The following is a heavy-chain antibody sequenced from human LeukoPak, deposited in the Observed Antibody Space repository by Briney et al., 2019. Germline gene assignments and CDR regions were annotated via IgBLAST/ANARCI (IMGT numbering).Heavy chain of an antibody. V-gene: IGHV1-46*01. CDR2: INPSGSST. CDR1: GYSFTSHY. D-gene: IGHD6-19*01. CDR3: ATSSGWKSNIDY. Sequence: ASVKVSCKASGYSFTSHYMHWVRQAPGQGLEWMGLINPSGSSTLYAQKFQGRVTMTRDMSTTTDYMELSSLRSEDTAVFYCATSSGWKSNIDYWGQGTLVTVSS. J-gene: IGHJ4*02.